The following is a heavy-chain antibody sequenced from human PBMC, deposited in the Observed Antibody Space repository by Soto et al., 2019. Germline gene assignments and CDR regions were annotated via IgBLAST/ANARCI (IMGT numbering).Heavy chain of an antibody. J-gene: IGHJ5*01. D-gene: IGHD2-21*02. CDR1: GDSIDNTVIF. CDR3: ARYLSGDGPHRNRLSP. Sequence: PSKTLPLTCTVSGDSIDNTVIFCNLILQHPENGLEWIGYISSSGKTYYNPSLKSRFTMALDTSRNQFSLHFTSVTAADAAVYFWARYLSGDGPHRNRLSPWGQGTSVTVSA. V-gene: IGHV4-31*03. CDR2: ISSSGKT.